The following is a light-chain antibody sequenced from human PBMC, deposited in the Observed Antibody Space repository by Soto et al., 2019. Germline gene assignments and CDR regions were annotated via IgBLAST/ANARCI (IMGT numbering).Light chain of an antibody. CDR1: SSDVGGYNY. V-gene: IGLV2-14*01. CDR3: SSYTSSSTSLV. Sequence: QAVVTQPASVSGSPGQSITISCTGTSSDVGGYNYVSWYQQHPGKAPKLMIYDVSNRPSGVSNRFSGSKSGNTASLTISGLQAEDEADYYCSSYTSSSTSLVFGGGTKVTVL. J-gene: IGLJ2*01. CDR2: DVS.